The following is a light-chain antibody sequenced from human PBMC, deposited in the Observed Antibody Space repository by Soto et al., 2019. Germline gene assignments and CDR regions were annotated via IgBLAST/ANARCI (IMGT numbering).Light chain of an antibody. V-gene: IGKV3-15*01. CDR3: QQRSNWPRT. CDR2: GAS. Sequence: EVVMTQSPDTLSVSPGETATLSCRASQSVSSNLAWYQQKLGQAPRLLIYGASTRATGISARFSGSGSGTEFTLTITSLQSEDFAIYYCQQRSNWPRTFGQGTKV. J-gene: IGKJ1*01. CDR1: QSVSSN.